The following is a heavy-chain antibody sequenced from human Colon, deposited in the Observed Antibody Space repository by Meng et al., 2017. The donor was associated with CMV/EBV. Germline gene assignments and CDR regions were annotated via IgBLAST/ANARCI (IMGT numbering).Heavy chain of an antibody. CDR1: GDSVSSNSAA. V-gene: IGHV6-1*01. D-gene: IGHD6-19*01. CDR3: ARDRSGYSSVWYVLEKNWFDP. Sequence: SCAISGDSVSSNSAAWNWIRQSPSRGLEWLGRTYYRSKWYNDYAVSVKSRITINSDTSKNQLSLQLNSVTPEDTSVYYCARDRSGYSSVWYVLEKNWFDPWGQGTLVTVSS. CDR2: TYYRSKWYN. J-gene: IGHJ5*02.